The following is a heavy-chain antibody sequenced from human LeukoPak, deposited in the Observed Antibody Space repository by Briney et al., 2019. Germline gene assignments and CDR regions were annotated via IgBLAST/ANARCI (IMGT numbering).Heavy chain of an antibody. CDR3: ARDLVVAAAFDY. J-gene: IGHJ4*02. V-gene: IGHV4-39*07. CDR1: GGSISSSSYY. CDR2: IYYSGST. D-gene: IGHD2-15*01. Sequence: SETLSLTCTVSGGSISSSSYYWGWIRQPPGKGLEWIGSIYYSGSTYYNPSLKSRVTISVDASKNQFSLKLSSVTAADTAVYYCARDLVVAAAFDYWGQGTLVTVSS.